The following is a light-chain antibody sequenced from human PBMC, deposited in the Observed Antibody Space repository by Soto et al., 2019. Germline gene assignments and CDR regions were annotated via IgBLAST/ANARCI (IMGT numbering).Light chain of an antibody. CDR2: KAS. CDR3: QQYDSNPIT. V-gene: IGKV1-5*03. CDR1: ESISRW. J-gene: IGKJ4*01. Sequence: DIQMTQSPSTLSASVGDRVTITCRASESISRWLTWYLQKPGKAPKLLINKASNLQSGVPSRFSGSGSGTEFTPTISSLQPDDFATYYCQQYDSNPITFGGGTKVEI.